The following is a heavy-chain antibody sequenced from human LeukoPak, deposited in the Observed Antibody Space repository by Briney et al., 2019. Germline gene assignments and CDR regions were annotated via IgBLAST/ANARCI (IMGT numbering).Heavy chain of an antibody. Sequence: AGGSLRLSCVASGFTFSSNGMHWVRQAPGKGLEWVTFIQYDGSKKYYADSVKGRFTISRDNSRNTLFLQMNSLRAEDTALYYCAKYPGGFTGIVNYYHMDVWGKGTTVTVSS. D-gene: IGHD1-26*01. J-gene: IGHJ6*03. CDR3: AKYPGGFTGIVNYYHMDV. CDR2: IQYDGSKK. CDR1: GFTFSSNG. V-gene: IGHV3-30*02.